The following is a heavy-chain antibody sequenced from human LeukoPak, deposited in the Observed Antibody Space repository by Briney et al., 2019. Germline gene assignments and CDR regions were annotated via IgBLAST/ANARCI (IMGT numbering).Heavy chain of an antibody. CDR2: IYYSGST. CDR1: GGSISSYY. Sequence: SETLSPTCAVSGGSISSYYWSWIRQPPGKGLECIGYIYYSGSTTYNPSLKSRVATSVDTSKKQFSLKLTSVTAADTAVYYCASGWSGFFDSWGQGTLVTVSS. D-gene: IGHD3-3*01. V-gene: IGHV4-59*01. CDR3: ASGWSGFFDS. J-gene: IGHJ4*02.